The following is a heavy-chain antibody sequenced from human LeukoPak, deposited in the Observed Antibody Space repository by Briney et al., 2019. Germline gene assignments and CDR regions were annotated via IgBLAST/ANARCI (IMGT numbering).Heavy chain of an antibody. CDR3: AKEGGGYCSSTSCWGVWFDP. J-gene: IGHJ5*02. D-gene: IGHD2-2*01. CDR1: GFTFSSYS. V-gene: IGHV3-21*04. CDR2: ISSSSSYI. Sequence: GGSLRLSCAASGFTFSSYSMNWVRQAPGKGLEWVSSISSSSSYIYYADSVKGRFTISRDNAKNSLYLQMNSLRVEDTAVYYCAKEGGGYCSSTSCWGVWFDPWGQGTLVTVSS.